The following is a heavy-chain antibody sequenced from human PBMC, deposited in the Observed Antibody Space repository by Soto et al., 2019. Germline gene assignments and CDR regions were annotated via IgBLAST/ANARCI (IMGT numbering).Heavy chain of an antibody. D-gene: IGHD3-10*01. CDR3: ARFIKTTTGGYYYGMDV. J-gene: IGHJ6*02. CDR1: GFTFSGYE. CDR2: ISSSGSTI. Sequence: GGSLRLSCAASGFTFSGYEMNWVRQAPGKGLEWVSYISSSGSTIYYADSVKGRFTISRDNAKNSLYLQINSLRAEDTAVYYCARFIKTTTGGYYYGMDVWGQGTTVTVS. V-gene: IGHV3-48*03.